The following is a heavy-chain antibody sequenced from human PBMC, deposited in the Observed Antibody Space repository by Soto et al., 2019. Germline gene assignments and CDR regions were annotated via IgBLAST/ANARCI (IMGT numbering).Heavy chain of an antibody. CDR3: AREELNFGGDCFVF. V-gene: IGHV3-48*03. D-gene: IGHD2-21*01. J-gene: IGHJ4*02. CDR2: IDTTETNT. CDR1: GFTFSYFE. Sequence: QPGGSLRLSYAASGFTFSYFEFNWVRQAPGKGLEWISNIDTTETNTYYAPSVMGRFTVSRDNAKNSVYLQMNSLRAEDTAIYYCAREELNFGGDCFVFWGQGALVTVSS.